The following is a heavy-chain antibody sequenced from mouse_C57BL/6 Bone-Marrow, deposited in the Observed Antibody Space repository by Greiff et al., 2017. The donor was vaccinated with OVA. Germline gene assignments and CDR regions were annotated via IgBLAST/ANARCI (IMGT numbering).Heavy chain of an antibody. CDR1: GFTFSSYG. D-gene: IGHD1-1*01. CDR3: ARRRTLYYGSAD. V-gene: IGHV5-6*02. Sequence: DVQLVESGGDLVKPGGSLKLSCAASGFTFSSYGMSWVRQTPDKRLEWVATISSGGSYTYYPDSVKGRFTISRDNAKNTLYLQMSSLKSEDTAMYYCARRRTLYYGSADWGQGTLVTVSA. J-gene: IGHJ3*01. CDR2: ISSGGSYT.